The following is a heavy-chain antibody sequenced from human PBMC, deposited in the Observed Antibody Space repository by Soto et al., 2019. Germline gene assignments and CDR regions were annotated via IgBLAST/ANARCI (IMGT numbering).Heavy chain of an antibody. D-gene: IGHD6-13*01. Sequence: GGSLRLSCAASGFTFDDYAMHWVRQVPGKGLEWVSGINWDSGSIGYGDSVKGRFAISRDNAKNSLHLQMNSLSAEDTAFYYCVKDESINWYSGHFRHWGQGTLVTVSS. J-gene: IGHJ1*01. CDR2: INWDSGSI. CDR3: VKDESINWYSGHFRH. CDR1: GFTFDDYA. V-gene: IGHV3-9*01.